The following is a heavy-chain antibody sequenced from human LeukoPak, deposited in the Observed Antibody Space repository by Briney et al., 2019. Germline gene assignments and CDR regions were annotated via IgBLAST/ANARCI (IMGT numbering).Heavy chain of an antibody. V-gene: IGHV1-2*02. Sequence: ASVKVSCKASGYIFTGYYMHWVRQAPGQGLEWMGWINPNSGGTNYAQKFQGRVTMTRDTSISTAYMELSRLRSDDTAVYYCARARSPVVVVPAAPPSDVGLWGQGTLVTVSS. CDR1: GYIFTGYY. CDR2: INPNSGGT. J-gene: IGHJ4*02. D-gene: IGHD2-2*01. CDR3: ARARSPVVVVPAAPPSDVGL.